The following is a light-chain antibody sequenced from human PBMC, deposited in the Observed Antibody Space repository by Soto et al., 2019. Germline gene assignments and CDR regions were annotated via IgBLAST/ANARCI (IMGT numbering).Light chain of an antibody. CDR1: QSVGRN. CDR3: QQYNNWPPRYT. CDR2: GAS. V-gene: IGKV3-15*01. J-gene: IGKJ2*01. Sequence: EIVMTQSPATLSVSPGERATLSCRASQSVGRNLAWYQQKPGQAPRLLIYGASTRATGIPARFSGSGSGTEFTLTISSLQSEDFAVYYCQQYNNWPPRYTFGQGTKLEIK.